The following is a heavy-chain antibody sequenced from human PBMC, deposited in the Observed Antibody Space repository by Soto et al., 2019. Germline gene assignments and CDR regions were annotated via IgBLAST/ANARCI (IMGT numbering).Heavy chain of an antibody. V-gene: IGHV3-7*01. CDR3: ARWGSESDY. CDR2: IKEDGSEK. Sequence: EVQLVESGGGLVQPGGSLRLSCAASGFTFSGYWMTWVRQAPGKGLEWVANIKEDGSEKNYVDSVEGRFTISRDNAKNSLYLQMNSLRADDTAVYYCARWGSESDYWGQGTLVTVSS. J-gene: IGHJ4*02. D-gene: IGHD3-16*01. CDR1: GFTFSGYW.